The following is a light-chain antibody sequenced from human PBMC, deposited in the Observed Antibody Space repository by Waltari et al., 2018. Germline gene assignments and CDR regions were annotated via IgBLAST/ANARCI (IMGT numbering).Light chain of an antibody. Sequence: IALTHPPGTRALSPGERATPSCRAIQRVSSASLAWYQQRPGPAPRLLIHGGSSRATGIPDRFSGGGAGTDFTLTISRLEYEDFAVYYWQQYATSRTFGQGTKVEIK. CDR2: GGS. J-gene: IGKJ1*01. V-gene: IGKV3-20*01. CDR3: QQYATSRT. CDR1: QRVSSAS.